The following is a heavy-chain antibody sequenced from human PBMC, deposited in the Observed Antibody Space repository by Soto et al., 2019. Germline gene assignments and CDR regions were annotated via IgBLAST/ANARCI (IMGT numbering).Heavy chain of an antibody. J-gene: IGHJ6*02. CDR3: ARLLQVPAAMLEIPFTPMDV. CDR1: GFTFSDYY. V-gene: IGHV3-11*06. D-gene: IGHD2-2*01. CDR2: ISSSSSYT. Sequence: PGGSLRLSCAASGFTFSDYYMSWIRQAPGKGLEWVSYISSSSSYTNYADSVKGRFTISRDNAKNSLYLQMNSLRAEDTAVYYCARLLQVPAAMLEIPFTPMDVWGQGTTVTVSS.